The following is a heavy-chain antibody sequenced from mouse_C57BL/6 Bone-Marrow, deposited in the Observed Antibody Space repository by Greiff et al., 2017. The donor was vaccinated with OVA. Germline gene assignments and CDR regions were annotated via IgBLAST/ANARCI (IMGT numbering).Heavy chain of an antibody. J-gene: IGHJ2*01. CDR2: INPSSGYT. D-gene: IGHD2-4*01. Sequence: QVQLKQSGAELAKPGASVKLSCKASGYTFTSYWMHWVKQRPGPGLEWIGYINPSSGYTKYNQKFKDKATLTADKSSSTAYMQLSSLTYADSAVYYCAIPPYYDYDGGYYFDYWGQGTTLTVSS. CDR3: AIPPYYDYDGGYYFDY. CDR1: GYTFTSYW. V-gene: IGHV1-7*01.